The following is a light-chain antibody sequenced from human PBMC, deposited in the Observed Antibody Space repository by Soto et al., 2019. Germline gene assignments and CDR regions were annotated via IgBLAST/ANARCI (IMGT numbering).Light chain of an antibody. CDR2: DVT. J-gene: IGLJ1*01. Sequence: QSVLTHPASVSGSPGQSITISCTGTSSDVGGFNSVSWYQQHPGNAPKLMIYDVTDRPSGVSNRFSASKSGNTASLTISGLQAEDEADYYCYSYTTSNTYVFGTGTKVTV. CDR1: SSDVGGFNS. V-gene: IGLV2-14*01. CDR3: YSYTTSNTYV.